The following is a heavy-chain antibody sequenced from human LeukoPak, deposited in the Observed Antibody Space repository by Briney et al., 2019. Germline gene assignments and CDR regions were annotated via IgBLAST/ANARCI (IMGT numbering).Heavy chain of an antibody. CDR3: ARDAPSGSSGWYKFDY. Sequence: SVKVSCKASGGTFSNYAISWVRQAPGQGLEWMGGIIPIFGTTKYAQKFQGRVTITADKSTSTAYMELSSLRSEDTAVYYCARDAPSGSSGWYKFDYWGQGTLVTVSS. V-gene: IGHV1-69*06. D-gene: IGHD6-19*01. CDR2: IIPIFGTT. CDR1: GGTFSNYA. J-gene: IGHJ4*02.